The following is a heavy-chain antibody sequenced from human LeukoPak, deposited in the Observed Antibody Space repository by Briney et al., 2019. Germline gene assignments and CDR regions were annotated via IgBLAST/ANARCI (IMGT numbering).Heavy chain of an antibody. CDR1: GFTFSSYA. CDR3: ANHRWLQREFYYFDY. V-gene: IGHV3-23*01. J-gene: IGHJ4*02. D-gene: IGHD5-24*01. Sequence: TGGSLRLSCAASGFTFSSYAMSWVRQAPGKGLERVSAISGSGGSTYYADSVKGRFTISRDNSKNTLYLQMNSLRAEDTAVYYCANHRWLQREFYYFDYWGQGTLVTVSS. CDR2: ISGSGGST.